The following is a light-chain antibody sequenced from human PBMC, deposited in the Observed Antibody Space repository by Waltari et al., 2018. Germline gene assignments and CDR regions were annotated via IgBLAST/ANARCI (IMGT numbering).Light chain of an antibody. CDR2: GAS. V-gene: IGKV3-20*01. CDR1: HSVGRT. CDR3: QHYVRLPVT. Sequence: ELVLTQSPGTLSLSPGERATLSCRTIHSVGRTLAWYQQKPCQAPMLLISGASFRATGIPDRFSGSWSVTDFSLTISRLEPEDFAVYYCQHYVRLPVTFGQGTKVEIK. J-gene: IGKJ1*01.